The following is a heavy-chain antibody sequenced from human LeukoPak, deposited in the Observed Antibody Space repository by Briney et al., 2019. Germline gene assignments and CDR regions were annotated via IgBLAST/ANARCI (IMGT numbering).Heavy chain of an antibody. V-gene: IGHV3-72*01. D-gene: IGHD3-16*02. CDR3: ASGMITFGGVIVIPPTFDY. CDR1: GFTFSDHY. Sequence: GGSLRLSCAASGFTFSDHYMDWVRQAPGKGLEWVGRTRNKANSYTTEYAASVKGRFTISRDDSKNSLYLQMNSLKTEDTAVYYCASGMITFGGVIVIPPTFDYWGQGTLVTASS. J-gene: IGHJ4*02. CDR2: TRNKANSYTT.